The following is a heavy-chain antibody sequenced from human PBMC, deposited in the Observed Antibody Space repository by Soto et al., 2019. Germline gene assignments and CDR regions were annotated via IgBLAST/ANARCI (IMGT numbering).Heavy chain of an antibody. CDR3: ARDSFRRRVYYDAFDI. D-gene: IGHD3-10*01. CDR2: ISAYNGNT. CDR1: GYTFTSYG. Sequence: QVQLVQTGAEVKKPGASVKVSCKASGYTFTSYGISWVRQAPGQGLERMGWISAYNGNTNYAQTLQGRGTMTTDKATRTAYMELRSLRSDDTAVYYCARDSFRRRVYYDAFDIWGQGTMVTVSS. J-gene: IGHJ3*02. V-gene: IGHV1-18*01.